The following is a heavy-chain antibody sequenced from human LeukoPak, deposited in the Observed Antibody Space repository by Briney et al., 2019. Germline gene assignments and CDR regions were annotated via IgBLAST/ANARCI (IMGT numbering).Heavy chain of an antibody. CDR1: GVSITDNW. J-gene: IGHJ4*02. CDR2: ILHTGPT. D-gene: IGHD3-3*01. CDR3: ASTESDFWSGYNFDY. V-gene: IGHV4-4*02. Sequence: SETLSLTCAVSGVSITDNWWSWVRQPPGKGLEWIGEILHTGPTNFNPSLKSRVTISVDTSKNQFSLKLSSVTAADTAVYYCASTESDFWSGYNFDYWGQGTLVTVSS.